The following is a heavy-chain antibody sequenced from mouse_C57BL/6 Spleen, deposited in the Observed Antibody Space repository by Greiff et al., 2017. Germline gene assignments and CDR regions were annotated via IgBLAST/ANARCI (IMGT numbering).Heavy chain of an antibody. CDR1: GYTFTSYW. CDR3: ARHPVRHAMDY. CDR2: IDPSDSYT. Sequence: VQLQQSGAELVMPGASVKLSCKASGYTFTSYWMHWVKQRPGQGLEWIGEIDPSDSYTNYNQKFKGKSTLTVDKSSSTAYMQLSSLTSEDSAVYYCARHPVRHAMDYWGQGTSVTVSS. V-gene: IGHV1-69*01. J-gene: IGHJ4*01.